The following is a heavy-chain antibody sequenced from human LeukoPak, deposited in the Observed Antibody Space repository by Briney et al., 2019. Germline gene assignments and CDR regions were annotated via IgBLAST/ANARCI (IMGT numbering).Heavy chain of an antibody. J-gene: IGHJ4*02. D-gene: IGHD3-22*01. CDR3: AKDRSYYDSSGYIYYFDY. CDR2: ISGSGVST. Sequence: GGSLRLSCAASGFPFSSYAISWVRQAPGKGLEWVSGISGSGVSTYYADSVKGRFTISRDNSKNTLYLQMNSLRAEDTAVYYCAKDRSYYDSSGYIYYFDYWGQGTLVTVSS. V-gene: IGHV3-23*01. CDR1: GFPFSSYA.